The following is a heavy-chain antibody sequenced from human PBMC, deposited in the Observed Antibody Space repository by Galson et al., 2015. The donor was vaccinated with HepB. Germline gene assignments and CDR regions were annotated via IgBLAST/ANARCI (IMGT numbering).Heavy chain of an antibody. Sequence: SLRLSCAASGFTFSSYAMRWVRQAPGKGLEWVAVISDDGSDKKYADSLKGRFTIFRDNSKDTVYLEMNSLRREDTAVYYCARGPSSRRITGTTGVFEFYYYYMDVWGKGTTVTVSS. CDR2: ISDDGSDK. D-gene: IGHD1-7*01. V-gene: IGHV3-30-3*01. CDR3: ARGPSSRRITGTTGVFEFYYYYMDV. CDR1: GFTFSSYA. J-gene: IGHJ6*03.